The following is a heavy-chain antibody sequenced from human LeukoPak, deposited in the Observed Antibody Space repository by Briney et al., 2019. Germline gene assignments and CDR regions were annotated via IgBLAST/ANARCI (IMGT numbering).Heavy chain of an antibody. CDR1: GYSISSGYY. CDR2: IYHSGST. J-gene: IGHJ5*02. D-gene: IGHD2-2*01. Sequence: SETLSLTCTVSGYSISSGYYWGWIRQPPGKGLEWIGSIYHSGSTYYNPSLKSRVTISVDTSKNQFSLKLSSVTAADTAVYYCARTNEYQLLWRRGRSFDPWGQGTLVTVSS. V-gene: IGHV4-38-2*02. CDR3: ARTNEYQLLWRRGRSFDP.